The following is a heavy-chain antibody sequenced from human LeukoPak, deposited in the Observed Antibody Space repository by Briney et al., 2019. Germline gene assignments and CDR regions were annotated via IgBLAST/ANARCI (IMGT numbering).Heavy chain of an antibody. V-gene: IGHV1-2*02. CDR2: INPNSGDT. CDR1: GYTFTAYY. D-gene: IGHD6-13*01. CDR3: ARIKWSAAND. Sequence: GASVKVSCKASGYTFTAYYMHWVRQAPGQGLEWMGWINPNSGDTNYAQNFQGRVTMTRDTSINTAYMELSSLRSDDTAVYYCARIKWSAANDWGQGTLDTVSS. J-gene: IGHJ4*02.